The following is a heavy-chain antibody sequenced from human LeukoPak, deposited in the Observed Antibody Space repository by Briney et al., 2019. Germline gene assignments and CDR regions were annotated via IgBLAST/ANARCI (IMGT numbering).Heavy chain of an antibody. CDR3: ARGSFYYFDY. CDR2: VYYSGST. V-gene: IGHV4-61*01. CDR1: GVSVSSGSYY. D-gene: IGHD6-25*01. J-gene: IGHJ4*02. Sequence: PSETLSLTCTVSGVSVSSGSYYWRWIRQPPGKGLEWIGYVYYSGSTSYNPSLKSRVTISVDTSKNQLSLKLRSVTAADTAVYYCARGSFYYFDYWGQGTLVTVSS.